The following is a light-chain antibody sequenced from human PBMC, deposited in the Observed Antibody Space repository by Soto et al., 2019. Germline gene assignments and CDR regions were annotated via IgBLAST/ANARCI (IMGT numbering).Light chain of an antibody. CDR1: RDISNY. CDR3: QQNDNLPPLT. J-gene: IGKJ4*01. CDR2: DAS. V-gene: IGKV1-33*01. Sequence: DIQMTQSPSSLSASVGDRVTITCQASRDISNYLNWYQHKPGKVPKLLIYDASKLETGVPSRFGGGGSGTHFTFTINSLQPDDVATYYCQQNDNLPPLTFGGGTKVDIK.